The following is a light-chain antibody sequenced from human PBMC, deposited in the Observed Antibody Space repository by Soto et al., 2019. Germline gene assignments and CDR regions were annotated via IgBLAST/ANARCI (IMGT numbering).Light chain of an antibody. V-gene: IGLV1-44*01. CDR2: SNN. Sequence: QSVLTQQPSASGTPGQRVTISCSGSSSNIGSNTVNWYQQLPGTAPKLLIYSNNQRPSGVPDRFSGSKSGTSASLAISGLQSEDEAPYYCAAWDDSLNGLLFGGGTKLTVL. J-gene: IGLJ2*01. CDR1: SSNIGSNT. CDR3: AAWDDSLNGLL.